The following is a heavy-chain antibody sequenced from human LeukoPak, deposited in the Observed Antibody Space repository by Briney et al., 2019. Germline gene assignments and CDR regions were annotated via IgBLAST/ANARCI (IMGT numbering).Heavy chain of an antibody. CDR2: INHSGST. CDR3: ARVYRGYSYDFDY. J-gene: IGHJ4*02. CDR1: GGSFSGYY. Sequence: SGTLSLTCAVYGGSFSGYYWSWIRQPPGKGLEWIGEINHSGSTNYNPSLKSRVTISVDTSKNQFSLKLSSVTAADTAVYYCARVYRGYSYDFDYWGQGTLVTVSS. D-gene: IGHD5-18*01. V-gene: IGHV4-34*01.